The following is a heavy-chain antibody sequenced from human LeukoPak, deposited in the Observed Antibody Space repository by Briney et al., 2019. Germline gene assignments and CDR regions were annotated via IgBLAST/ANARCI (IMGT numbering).Heavy chain of an antibody. V-gene: IGHV3-15*07. D-gene: IGHD1-20*01. Sequence: GGSLRLSCAASGFTFTNAWMHWVRQAPGKGLEWVGRIKSKADGETIDYAAPVKGRFTFSRDDSKNMLYLQMNSLKSEDTAVYYCSTLTSRGLSDSWGQGTLVTVSS. CDR3: STLTSRGLSDS. CDR1: GFTFTNAW. CDR2: IKSKADGETI. J-gene: IGHJ4*02.